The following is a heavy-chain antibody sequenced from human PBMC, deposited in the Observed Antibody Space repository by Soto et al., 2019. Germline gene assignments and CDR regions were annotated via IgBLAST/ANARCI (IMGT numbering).Heavy chain of an antibody. Sequence: QVQLQESGPGLVKPSQTLSLTCTVSGGSISSGDYYWSWIRQPPGKGLEWIGYIYYSGSTYYNPSLKRRVTISVDTSKNQYSLKLSSVTAADTAVYYCARGRPAYCGGDCYPSLFDPWGQGTLVTVSS. V-gene: IGHV4-30-4*01. CDR2: IYYSGST. J-gene: IGHJ5*02. CDR1: GGSISSGDYY. D-gene: IGHD2-21*02. CDR3: ARGRPAYCGGDCYPSLFDP.